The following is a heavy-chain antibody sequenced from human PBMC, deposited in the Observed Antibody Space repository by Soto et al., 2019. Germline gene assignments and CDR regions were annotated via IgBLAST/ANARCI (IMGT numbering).Heavy chain of an antibody. Sequence: QVQLVESGGDLVKPGGSLRLSCAASGFPFSDYYMSWIRQAPGKGLEWVSAIGGSSSYTNNADSVKGRFTISRDNAKNSLYLQMTSLSAEDTAVYFCARRRPTGYYNYWGQGTLVTVSA. V-gene: IGHV3-11*05. D-gene: IGHD3-9*01. J-gene: IGHJ4*02. CDR2: IGGSSSYT. CDR1: GFPFSDYY. CDR3: ARRRPTGYYNY.